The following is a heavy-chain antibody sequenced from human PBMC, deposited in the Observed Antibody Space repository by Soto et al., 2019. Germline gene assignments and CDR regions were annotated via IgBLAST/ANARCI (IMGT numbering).Heavy chain of an antibody. V-gene: IGHV1-46*01. CDR3: ARDLAAADY. CDR1: GYTFTNYY. CDR2: INPTGGST. D-gene: IGHD6-13*01. J-gene: IGHJ4*02. Sequence: QVQLVQSGAEVKKPGASVKVSCKASGYTFTNYYILWVRQAPGQGLEWMGIINPTGGSTNYAQKFQGRVTLTMDTSTSTVYMELSSLRFEDTAVYYCARDLAAADYWGQGTLVTVSS.